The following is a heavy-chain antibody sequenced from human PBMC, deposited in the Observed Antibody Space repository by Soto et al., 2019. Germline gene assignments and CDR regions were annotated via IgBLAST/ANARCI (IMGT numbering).Heavy chain of an antibody. J-gene: IGHJ4*02. V-gene: IGHV3-30-3*01. Sequence: QVQLVESGGGVVQPGRSLRLSCAASGFTFSSYAMHWVRQAPGKGLEWVAVISYDGSNKYYADSVKGRFTISRDNSKNTLYRQMNSLRAEDTAVYYCARVDDVGQGTLVTVSS. CDR3: ARVDD. CDR2: ISYDGSNK. CDR1: GFTFSSYA.